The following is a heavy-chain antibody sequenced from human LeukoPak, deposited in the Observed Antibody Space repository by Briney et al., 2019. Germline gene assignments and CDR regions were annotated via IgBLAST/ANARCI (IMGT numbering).Heavy chain of an antibody. Sequence: GGSLRLSCAASGFTFDDYAMHWVRQAPGKGLVWVSRINPDDGSTSYADSVKGRFTISRDNAMSTLYLQMNSLRAEDTAVYYCLTIVETDLDAFDIWGQGTKVTVSS. J-gene: IGHJ3*02. CDR2: INPDDGST. CDR3: LTIVETDLDAFDI. D-gene: IGHD2-21*01. V-gene: IGHV3-74*01. CDR1: GFTFDDYA.